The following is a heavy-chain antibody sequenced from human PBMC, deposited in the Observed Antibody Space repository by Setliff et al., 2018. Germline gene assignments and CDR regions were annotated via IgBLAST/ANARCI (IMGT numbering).Heavy chain of an antibody. CDR2: LFHTGTP. CDR1: GYSITSGYY. V-gene: IGHV4-38-2*02. CDR3: ARHLWGRWMATSSDYFDY. Sequence: SETLSLTCTVSGYSITSGYYWGWIRQSPGKGLEWLGSLFHTGTPYYNPSLQSRLTMSVDTSSNQFSLKLNSVTADDAAVYYCARHLWGRWMATSSDYFDYWGQGSLVTVSS. J-gene: IGHJ4*02. D-gene: IGHD5-12*01.